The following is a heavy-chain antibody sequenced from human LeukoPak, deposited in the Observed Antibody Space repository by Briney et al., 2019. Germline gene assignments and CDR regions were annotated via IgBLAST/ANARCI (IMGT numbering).Heavy chain of an antibody. Sequence: GGSLRLSCAASGFTFEDYAMHWVRQAPGKGLEWVSGISWNSGSKGYADSVKGRFNISRDNAKNSLYLQMNSLRAEDTAVYYCARDPCGGDCYSAYWGQGTLVTVSS. V-gene: IGHV3-9*01. D-gene: IGHD2-21*02. CDR1: GFTFEDYA. CDR3: ARDPCGGDCYSAY. J-gene: IGHJ4*02. CDR2: ISWNSGSK.